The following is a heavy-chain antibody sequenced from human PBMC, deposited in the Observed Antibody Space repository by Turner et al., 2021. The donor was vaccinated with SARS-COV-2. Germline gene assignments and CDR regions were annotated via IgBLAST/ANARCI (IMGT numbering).Heavy chain of an antibody. CDR2: IYYSGGT. Sequence: QLQPQESVPGLVKPSATLSLTCTVSAGSISSSSYYWGGIRQPPGKGLEWIGSIYYSGGTYYNPSIKSRVTITVDTSKNQFSLKLSAVTAEDTAVYYCARYWSGYSTDDAFDIWGQGTMVTISS. V-gene: IGHV4-39*01. J-gene: IGHJ3*02. D-gene: IGHD3-3*01. CDR3: ARYWSGYSTDDAFDI. CDR1: AGSISSSSYY.